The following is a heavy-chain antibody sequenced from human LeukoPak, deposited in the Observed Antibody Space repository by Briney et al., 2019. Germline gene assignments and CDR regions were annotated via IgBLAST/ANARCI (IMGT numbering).Heavy chain of an antibody. Sequence: GGSLRLSCAASGFTFTNYALSWGRQAPGKGLEWVAVISGSGGTTYYADSVRGRFTISRDISKSTLYLQVNSLRAEDTAVYYCAKDLAGTNGNYWGQGTLVTVSS. CDR3: AKDLAGTNGNY. CDR2: ISGSGGTT. CDR1: GFTFTNYA. V-gene: IGHV3-23*01. D-gene: IGHD2-8*01. J-gene: IGHJ4*02.